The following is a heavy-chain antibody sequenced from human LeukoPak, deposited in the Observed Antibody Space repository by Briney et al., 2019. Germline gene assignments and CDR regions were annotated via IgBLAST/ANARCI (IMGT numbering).Heavy chain of an antibody. CDR1: GGSISSYY. J-gene: IGHJ4*02. D-gene: IGHD6-19*01. V-gene: IGHV4-59*12. CDR2: IYYSGST. Sequence: SETLSLTCTVSGGSISSYYWSWIRQPPGKGLEWIGYIYYSGSTNYNPSLKSRVTISVDTSKNQFSLKLSSVTAADTAVYYCARDLAGTDRNYFDYWGQGTLVTVSS. CDR3: ARDLAGTDRNYFDY.